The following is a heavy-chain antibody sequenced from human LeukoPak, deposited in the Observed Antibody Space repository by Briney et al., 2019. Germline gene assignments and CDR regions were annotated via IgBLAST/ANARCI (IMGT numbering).Heavy chain of an antibody. CDR1: GFTFSGYA. J-gene: IGHJ4*02. CDR2: ISYDGSNE. D-gene: IGHD3-10*01. CDR3: ARVGYYASGPFSYFDY. V-gene: IGHV3-30-3*01. Sequence: GGSLRLSCAASGFTFSGYAMHWVRQAPGKGLEWVADISYDGSNEYYADSVKGRFTISRDNSKNTLYLQMNSLSVEDTAVYYCARVGYYASGPFSYFDYWGQGTLVTVSS.